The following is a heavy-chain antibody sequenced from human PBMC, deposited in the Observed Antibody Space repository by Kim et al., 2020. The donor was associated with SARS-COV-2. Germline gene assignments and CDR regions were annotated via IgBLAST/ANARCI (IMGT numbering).Heavy chain of an antibody. CDR2: IRSKTDGETA. V-gene: IGHV3-15*01. Sequence: GGSLRLSCAASGFSFTAAWMNWARQGPGRGLEWVGRIRSKTDGETAEYAAPVRDRFTISRDDSENMFYLQINNLKTEDTGVYYCITGKGAGIARWYWGQGALVTVSS. J-gene: IGHJ4*02. CDR3: ITGKGAGIARWY. D-gene: IGHD2-21*01. CDR1: GFSFTAAW.